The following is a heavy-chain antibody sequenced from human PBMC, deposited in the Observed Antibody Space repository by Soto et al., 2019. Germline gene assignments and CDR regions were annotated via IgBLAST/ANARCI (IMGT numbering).Heavy chain of an antibody. Sequence: SETLSLTCTVSGGSISSYYWSWIRQPPGKGLEWIGYIYYSGSTNYNPSLKSRVTISVDTSKNQFSLKLSSVTAADTAVYYCARVATARLRYNWFDPWGQGTLVTVSS. J-gene: IGHJ5*02. CDR3: ARVATARLRYNWFDP. CDR1: GGSISSYY. V-gene: IGHV4-59*01. D-gene: IGHD6-6*01. CDR2: IYYSGST.